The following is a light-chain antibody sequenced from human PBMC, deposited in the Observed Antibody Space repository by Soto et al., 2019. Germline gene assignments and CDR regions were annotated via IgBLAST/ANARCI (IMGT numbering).Light chain of an antibody. CDR1: QSISPW. Sequence: DIQITQSPSTLSASVGDRVAITCRASQSISPWLAWYQQKPGKAPKLLIYEASNLESGVPSRFSGSGFGTEFTLTISXLQPDDSATYYCQQYNSYWTFGQGTKVDIK. CDR2: EAS. V-gene: IGKV1-5*01. J-gene: IGKJ1*01. CDR3: QQYNSYWT.